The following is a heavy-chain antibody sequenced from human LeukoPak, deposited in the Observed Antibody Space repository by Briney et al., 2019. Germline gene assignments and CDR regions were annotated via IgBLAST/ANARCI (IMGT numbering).Heavy chain of an antibody. J-gene: IGHJ6*02. D-gene: IGHD6-19*01. Sequence: PSETLSLTCTVSGGSISSYYWSWIRQPAGKGLEWIGRIYTSGSTNYNPSLKSRVTMSVDTSKNQFSLKLSSVTAADTAVYYCARGTLGVAGTVYYYYGMDVWGQGTTVTVSS. CDR2: IYTSGST. V-gene: IGHV4-4*07. CDR3: ARGTLGVAGTVYYYYGMDV. CDR1: GGSISSYY.